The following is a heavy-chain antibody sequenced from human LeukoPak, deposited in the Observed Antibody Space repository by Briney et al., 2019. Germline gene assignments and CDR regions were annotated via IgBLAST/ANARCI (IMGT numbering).Heavy chain of an antibody. CDR3: ARQGGRSYADY. Sequence: GESLKISCKGSGYSFTNYWISWVRQMPGKGLEWMGRVDPSDSYISYSPSFQGQVTISADKSISTAYLQWSSLKASDTAMYYCARQGGRSYADYWGQGTLVTVSS. CDR1: GYSFTNYW. D-gene: IGHD2-2*01. J-gene: IGHJ4*02. V-gene: IGHV5-10-1*04. CDR2: VDPSDSYI.